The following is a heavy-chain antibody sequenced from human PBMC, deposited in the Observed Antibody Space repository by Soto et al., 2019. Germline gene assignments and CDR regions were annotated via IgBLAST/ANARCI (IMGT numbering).Heavy chain of an antibody. CDR3: ASPYYDSSGYYPQLDY. V-gene: IGHV3-30-3*01. CDR1: GFTFGDYA. CDR2: ISYDGSNK. D-gene: IGHD3-22*01. J-gene: IGHJ4*02. Sequence: GGSLRLSCTASGFTFGDYAMHWVRQAPGKGLEWVAVISYDGSNKYYADSVKGRFTISRDNSKNTLYLQMNSLRAEDTAVYYCASPYYDSSGYYPQLDYWGQGTLVTVSS.